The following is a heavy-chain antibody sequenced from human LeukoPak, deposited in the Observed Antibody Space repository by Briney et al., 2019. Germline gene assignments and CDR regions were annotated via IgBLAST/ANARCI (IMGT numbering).Heavy chain of an antibody. J-gene: IGHJ4*02. D-gene: IGHD5-24*01. CDR2: INQDGSEK. CDR1: ELRFGSFW. CDR3: ARERDGRFFDY. Sequence: GGSLRLSCAVSELRFGSFWMSWVRQAPGKGLEWVANINQDGSEKYFVDSVRGRFTIFRDNSKNSLHLQMNTLRAEDTAVYYCARERDGRFFDYWGQGTLVTVSS. V-gene: IGHV3-7*01.